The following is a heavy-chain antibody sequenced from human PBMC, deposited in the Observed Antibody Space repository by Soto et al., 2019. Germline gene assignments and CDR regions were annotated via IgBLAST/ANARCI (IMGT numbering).Heavy chain of an antibody. V-gene: IGHV1-69*13. CDR1: GGIFSNHA. J-gene: IGHJ6*02. CDR3: ARDDATYCGGDCYRYFYYGMDV. CDR2: IIPMFPTA. Sequence: GASVKVSCKASGGIFSNHAISWVRQAPGQGLEWVGGIIPMFPTADYAQRFQGRVTITADDSTTTVYMELSGLRSEDTAMYYCARDDATYCGGDCYRYFYYGMDVWGQGTTVTVSS. D-gene: IGHD2-21*02.